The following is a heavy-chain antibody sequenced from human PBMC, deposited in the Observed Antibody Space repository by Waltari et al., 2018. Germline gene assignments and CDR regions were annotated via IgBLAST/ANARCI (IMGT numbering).Heavy chain of an antibody. V-gene: IGHV4-61*09. CDR2: IYTSGST. D-gene: IGHD6-6*01. CDR1: GGSISSGSYY. J-gene: IGHJ3*02. CDR3: AMLQYSSSPDAFDI. Sequence: QVQLQESGPGLVKPSQTLSLTCTVSGGSISSGSYYWSWIRQPAGKGLGWIGYIYTSGSTNYHPSLKSRVTISVDTSKNQFSLKLSSVTAADTAVYYCAMLQYSSSPDAFDIWGQGTMVTVSS.